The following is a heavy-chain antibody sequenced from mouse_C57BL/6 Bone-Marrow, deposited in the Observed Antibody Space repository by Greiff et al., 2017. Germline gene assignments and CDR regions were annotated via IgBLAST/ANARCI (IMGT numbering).Heavy chain of an antibody. V-gene: IGHV1-81*01. CDR3: AREVYYYGSSPYYYAMDY. Sequence: QVQLQQSGAELARPGASVKLSCKASGYTFTSYGISWVKQRTGQGLEWIGEIYPRSGNTYYNEKFKGKDTLTADKSSSTAYMELRSLTSEDSAVYFCAREVYYYGSSPYYYAMDYWGQGTSVTVSS. J-gene: IGHJ4*01. CDR2: IYPRSGNT. D-gene: IGHD1-1*01. CDR1: GYTFTSYG.